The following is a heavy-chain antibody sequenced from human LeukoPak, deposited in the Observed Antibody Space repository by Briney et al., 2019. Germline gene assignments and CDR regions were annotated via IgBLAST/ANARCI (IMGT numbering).Heavy chain of an antibody. CDR1: GYTFTSYD. Sequence: GASVKVSCKASGYTFTSYDINWVRQATGQGLEWMGWMNPNSGNTGYAQKFQGRVTITRNTSISTAYMELSSLRSEDTAVYYCARGREKIAAACAFWFDPWGQGTLVTVSS. CDR3: ARGREKIAAACAFWFDP. CDR2: MNPNSGNT. J-gene: IGHJ5*02. D-gene: IGHD6-13*01. V-gene: IGHV1-8*03.